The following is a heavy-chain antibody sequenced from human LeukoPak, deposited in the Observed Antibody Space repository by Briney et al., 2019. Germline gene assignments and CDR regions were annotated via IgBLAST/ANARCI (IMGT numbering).Heavy chain of an antibody. Sequence: GGSLRLSCAASGFTFSSYAMSWVRQAPGKGLEWVSAISGSGGSTYYADSVKGRFTTSRDNSKNTLYLQMNSLRAEDTAVYYCAKSVVRGVTYLNFDYWGQGTLVTVSS. D-gene: IGHD3-10*01. CDR3: AKSVVRGVTYLNFDY. CDR1: GFTFSSYA. J-gene: IGHJ4*02. CDR2: ISGSGGST. V-gene: IGHV3-23*01.